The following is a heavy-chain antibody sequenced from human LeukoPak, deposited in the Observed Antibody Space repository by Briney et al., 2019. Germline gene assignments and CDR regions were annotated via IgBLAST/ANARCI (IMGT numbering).Heavy chain of an antibody. CDR1: GYSFTSYW. D-gene: IGHD4-11*01. J-gene: IGHJ4*02. Sequence: GESLKISCKGSGYSFTSYWIGWVRQLPGKGLEWMGIIYPGDSDTRYSPSFQGQVTISADKSISTAYLQWSSLKASATAMYYFAGRHSNYVYFDYWGQGTLVTVSS. CDR3: AGRHSNYVYFDY. CDR2: IYPGDSDT. V-gene: IGHV5-51*01.